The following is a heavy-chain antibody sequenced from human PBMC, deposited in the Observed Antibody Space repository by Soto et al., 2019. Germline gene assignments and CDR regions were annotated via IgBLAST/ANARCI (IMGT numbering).Heavy chain of an antibody. CDR3: AKDAIGGSYAFDY. D-gene: IGHD1-26*01. CDR1: GFTVSSNY. V-gene: IGHV3-53*02. J-gene: IGHJ4*02. CDR2: IYSGGST. Sequence: EVQLVETGGGLIQPGGSLRLSCAASGFTVSSNYMSWVRQAPGKGLEWVSVIYSGGSTYYADSVKGRFTISRDNSKNTLYLQMNSLRAEDTAVYYCAKDAIGGSYAFDYWGQGTLVTVSS.